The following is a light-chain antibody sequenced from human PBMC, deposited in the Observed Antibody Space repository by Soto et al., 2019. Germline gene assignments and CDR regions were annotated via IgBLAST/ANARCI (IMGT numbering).Light chain of an antibody. Sequence: DIQMTQSPTSLSASVGDRVTITCRASQGIRNFVAWYQQKPGKAPKLLIYAASTLQSGVPSRFSGSGSGTVFTLTINRLPPEDVALYSCQKYSSVPVFGPGTKVEIK. CDR3: QKYSSVPV. CDR2: AAS. J-gene: IGKJ3*01. V-gene: IGKV1-27*01. CDR1: QGIRNF.